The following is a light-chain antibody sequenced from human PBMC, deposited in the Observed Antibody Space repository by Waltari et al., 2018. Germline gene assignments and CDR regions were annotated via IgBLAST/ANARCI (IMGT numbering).Light chain of an antibody. CDR2: GAT. Sequence: QSAPTQPASMSGSPGQALTLSCTGTSNAIGHSDLVSWYQQRPGEAPKLLMYGATKRPSGVSNRFSGSKSGKTASLTISGLQTEDEADYYCFSFVAANSFVFGPGTKVTVL. CDR3: FSFVAANSFV. CDR1: SNAIGHSDL. J-gene: IGLJ1*01. V-gene: IGLV2-23*01.